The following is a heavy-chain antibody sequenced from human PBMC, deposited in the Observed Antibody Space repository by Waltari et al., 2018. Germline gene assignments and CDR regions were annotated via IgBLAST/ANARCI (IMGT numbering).Heavy chain of an antibody. V-gene: IGHV4-38-2*01. D-gene: IGHD6-19*01. CDR2: IYHRGST. J-gene: IGHJ6*02. CDR3: ARVPVAGSEGGYYYGMDV. CDR1: GYSISSGYY. Sequence: QVQLQESGPGLVKPSETLSLTCAVSGYSISSGYYWGWIRQPPGKGLEWIGSIYHRGSTYYNPSLKSRVTISVDTSKNQFSLKLSSVTAADTAVYYCARVPVAGSEGGYYYGMDVWGQGTTVTVSS.